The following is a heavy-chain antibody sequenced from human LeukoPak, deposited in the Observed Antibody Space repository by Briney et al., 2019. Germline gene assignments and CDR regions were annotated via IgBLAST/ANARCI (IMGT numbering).Heavy chain of an antibody. V-gene: IGHV4-59*08. Sequence: PSETLSLTCTVSGGSISSYYWSWIRPPPGKGLEWIGYIYYSGSTNYNPSLKSRVTISVDTSKNQFSLKLSSVTAADTAVYYCARLKGVLGAFDIWGQGTMVTVSS. D-gene: IGHD2-8*01. CDR2: IYYSGST. CDR3: ARLKGVLGAFDI. J-gene: IGHJ3*02. CDR1: GGSISSYY.